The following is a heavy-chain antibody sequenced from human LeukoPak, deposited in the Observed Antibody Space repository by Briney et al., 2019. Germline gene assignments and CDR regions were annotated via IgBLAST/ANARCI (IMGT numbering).Heavy chain of an antibody. CDR2: NNRDGKTT. CDR3: RRDITLTRGGRSDY. Sequence: GGSLRLSCAAPGLTVSTNYMSWVRHAPGKGLVWVSRNNRDGKTTNYADSAKSRLTTSRGNAKNTLFLQIISLRAEETAVYYCRRDITLTRGGRSDYWGQGTLVTVSA. J-gene: IGHJ4*02. V-gene: IGHV3-74*01. CDR1: GLTVSTNY. D-gene: IGHD3-10*01.